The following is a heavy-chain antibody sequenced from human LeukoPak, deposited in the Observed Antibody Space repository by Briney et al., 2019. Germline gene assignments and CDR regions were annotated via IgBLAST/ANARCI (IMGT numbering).Heavy chain of an antibody. J-gene: IGHJ6*03. CDR3: ARDLDYMDV. V-gene: IGHV4-39*07. CDR1: GGSISSSSYY. Sequence: SETLSLTCTVSGGSISSSSYYWGWIRQPPGKGLEWIGSIYYSGSTYYNPSLKSRVTMSVDTSKNQFSLKLSSVTAADTAVYHCARDLDYMDVWGKGTTVTVSS. CDR2: IYYSGST.